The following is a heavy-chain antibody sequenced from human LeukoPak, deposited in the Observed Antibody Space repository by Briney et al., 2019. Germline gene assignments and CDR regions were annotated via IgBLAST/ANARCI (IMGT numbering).Heavy chain of an antibody. D-gene: IGHD1-26*01. V-gene: IGHV4-38-2*02. CDR2: INHSGST. J-gene: IGHJ4*02. CDR1: GYSISSGYY. Sequence: SETLSLTCAVSGYSISSGYYWGWIRQPPGKGLEWIGEINHSGSTNYNPSLKSRVTISVDTSKNQFSLKLSSVTAADTAVYYCARDRHYSGSYSDDYWGQGTLVTVSS. CDR3: ARDRHYSGSYSDDY.